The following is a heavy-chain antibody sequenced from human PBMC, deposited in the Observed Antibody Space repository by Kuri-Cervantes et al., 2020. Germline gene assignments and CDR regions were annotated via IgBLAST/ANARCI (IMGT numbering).Heavy chain of an antibody. CDR2: ISWNSVSI. D-gene: IGHD2-8*01. J-gene: IGHJ4*02. CDR1: GFSFDFYA. V-gene: IGHV3-9*01. CDR3: AKDLSDQLYGTNDSQIGVFDY. Sequence: SLKISCAASGFSFDFYAMHWVRQVPGKGLEWVSGISWNSVSIGYADSVKGRFTISRNNAKNSLYLQMNSLRAEDTAFYYCAKDLSDQLYGTNDSQIGVFDYWGQGTLVTVSS.